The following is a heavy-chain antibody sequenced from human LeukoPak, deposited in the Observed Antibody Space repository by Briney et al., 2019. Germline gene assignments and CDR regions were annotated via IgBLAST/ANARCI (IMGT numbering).Heavy chain of an antibody. Sequence: SETLSLTCTVSGVSISTYYWNWIRQPPGKGLEWIGYIYHSGSTNYNPSLQSRVTISVDTSKNQFSLNLNSVTAADTAVYYCAREDDYGDYAFDYWGQGTLVTVSS. J-gene: IGHJ4*02. CDR2: IYHSGST. V-gene: IGHV4-59*01. D-gene: IGHD4-17*01. CDR3: AREDDYGDYAFDY. CDR1: GVSISTYY.